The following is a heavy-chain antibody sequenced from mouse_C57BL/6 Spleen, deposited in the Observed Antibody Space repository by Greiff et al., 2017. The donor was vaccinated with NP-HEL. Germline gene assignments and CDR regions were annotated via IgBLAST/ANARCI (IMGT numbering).Heavy chain of an antibody. Sequence: EVMLVESGGGLVQPGGSLKLSCAASGFTFSDYYMYWVRQTPEKRLEWVAYISNGGGSTYYPDTVKGRFTISRDNAKNTLYLQMSRLKSEDTAMYYCARHGGVTTYYAMDYWGQGTSVTVSS. J-gene: IGHJ4*01. CDR3: ARHGGVTTYYAMDY. CDR1: GFTFSDYY. CDR2: ISNGGGST. D-gene: IGHD2-2*01. V-gene: IGHV5-12*01.